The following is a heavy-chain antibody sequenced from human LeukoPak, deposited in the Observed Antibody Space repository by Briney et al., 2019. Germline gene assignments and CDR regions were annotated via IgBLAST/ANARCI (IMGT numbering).Heavy chain of an antibody. Sequence: SQTLSLTCAISGDSVSSNSAAWNWIRQSPSRGLEWLGRTYYRSKWYNDYAVSVKSRVTLKPDTSKNQFSLQLNSVTPENTAVYYCARGYSYGYDFHYWGQGTLVTVSS. J-gene: IGHJ4*02. CDR3: ARGYSYGYDFHY. CDR1: GDSVSSNSAA. D-gene: IGHD5-18*01. CDR2: TYYRSKWYN. V-gene: IGHV6-1*01.